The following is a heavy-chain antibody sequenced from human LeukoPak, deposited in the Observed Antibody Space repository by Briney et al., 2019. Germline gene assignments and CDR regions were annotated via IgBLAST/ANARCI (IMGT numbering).Heavy chain of an antibody. CDR3: ARASGPYYDFDY. J-gene: IGHJ4*02. CDR2: IYYSGST. D-gene: IGHD3-3*01. V-gene: IGHV4-59*01. CDR1: GGSISSYY. Sequence: KPSETLSLTCTVSGGSISSYYWSWIRQPPGKGLEWIGYIYYSGSTNYNPSLKSRVTISVDTSKNQFSLKLSSVTAADTAVYYCARASGPYYDFDYWGQGTLVTVSS.